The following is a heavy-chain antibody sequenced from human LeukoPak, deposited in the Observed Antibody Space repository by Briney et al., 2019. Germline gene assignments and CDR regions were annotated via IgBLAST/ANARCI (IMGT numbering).Heavy chain of an antibody. CDR1: GYTFTSYY. J-gene: IGHJ3*02. CDR2: INPSGGST. CDR3: ATDTPSSGSYYDAFDI. V-gene: IGHV1-46*01. Sequence: GASVKVSCKASGYTFTSYYMHWVRQAPGQGLEWMGIINPSGGSTIYAQKFQGRVTMTEDTSTDTAYMELSSLRSEDTAVYYCATDTPSSGSYYDAFDIWGQGTMVTVPS. D-gene: IGHD1-26*01.